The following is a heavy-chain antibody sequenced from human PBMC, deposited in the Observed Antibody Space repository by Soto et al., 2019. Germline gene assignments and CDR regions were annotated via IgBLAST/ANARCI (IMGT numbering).Heavy chain of an antibody. Sequence: GESLKISCKGSGYSFTSYWISWVRQMPGKGLEWMGRIDPSDSYTNYSPSFQGHVTISAGKSISTAYLQWSSLKASDTAMYYCASHLWFGELLFDYWGQGTLVTVSS. D-gene: IGHD3-10*01. CDR3: ASHLWFGELLFDY. J-gene: IGHJ4*02. CDR1: GYSFTSYW. V-gene: IGHV5-10-1*01. CDR2: IDPSDSYT.